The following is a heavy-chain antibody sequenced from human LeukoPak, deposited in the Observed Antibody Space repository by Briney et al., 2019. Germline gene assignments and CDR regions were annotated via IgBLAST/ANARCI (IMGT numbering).Heavy chain of an antibody. J-gene: IGHJ4*02. CDR3: ARDAEPAVPRY. V-gene: IGHV4-38-2*02. Sequence: SETLSLTCTVSGYSISSGYYWGWIRQPPGKGLEWIGSIYYSGSTYYNPSFRSRVTISEATSNNQFSLKLSSVTAADTAVYYCARDAEPAVPRYWGQGTLVTVSS. D-gene: IGHD1-14*01. CDR1: GYSISSGYY. CDR2: IYYSGST.